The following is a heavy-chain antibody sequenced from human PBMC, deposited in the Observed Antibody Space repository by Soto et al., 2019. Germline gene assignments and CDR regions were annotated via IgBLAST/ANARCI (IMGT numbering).Heavy chain of an antibody. CDR1: GYTFTSYG. D-gene: IGHD2-2*03. CDR3: ARDGYCSSTSCYEYYYYGMDV. Sequence: ASVKVSCKASGYTFTSYGISWVRQAPGQGLEWMGWISAYNGNSNYAQKLQGRVTLTTDTSTTTAYMELTGLRSDDTAVYYCARDGYCSSTSCYEYYYYGMDVWGQGTSVTVS. V-gene: IGHV1-18*01. CDR2: ISAYNGNS. J-gene: IGHJ6*02.